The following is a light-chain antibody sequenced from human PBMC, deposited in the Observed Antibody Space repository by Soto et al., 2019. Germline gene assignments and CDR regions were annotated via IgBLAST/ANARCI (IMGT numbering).Light chain of an antibody. CDR2: WAS. CDR1: QNVLYSSNNKNY. J-gene: IGKJ1*01. V-gene: IGKV4-1*01. Sequence: DIWITRFPKSLAVSLGERATINCKSSQNVLYSSNNKNYLAWYQQKLGQPPKLLIRWASTRESGVPDRFSGSGSGTDFTLTISSLQAEDVAVYYCQQYYSTPWTFGQGTKVDIK. CDR3: QQYYSTPWT.